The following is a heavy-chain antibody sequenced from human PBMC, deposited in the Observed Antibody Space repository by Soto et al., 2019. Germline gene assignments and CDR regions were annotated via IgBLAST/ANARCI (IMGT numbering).Heavy chain of an antibody. D-gene: IGHD5-18*01. CDR2: ISGSGGST. CDR3: AKDRTSYGYFYYYYYGMDV. V-gene: IGHV3-23*01. Sequence: GVSLRLCYTASGLTIRSYAMSWVRQTPGKGLEWVSAISGSGGSTYYADSVKGRFTISRDNSKNTLYLQMNSLRAEDTAVYYCAKDRTSYGYFYYYYYGMDVWGQGTTVTVSS. CDR1: GLTIRSYA. J-gene: IGHJ6*02.